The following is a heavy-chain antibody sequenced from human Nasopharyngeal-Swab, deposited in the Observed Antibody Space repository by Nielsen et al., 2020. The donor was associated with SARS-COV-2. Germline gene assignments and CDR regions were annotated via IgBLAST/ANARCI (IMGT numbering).Heavy chain of an antibody. CDR1: GFTFSTLG. V-gene: IGHV3-23*01. Sequence: GESLKISCTASGFTFSTLGMSWVRQAPGKGLEWVSRISGSGSYADYADSVKGRFTISRDNSKNTLYLQMSSLRAEDTAVYFRAKGGLSIYGDSYYFDFWGQGSLVTVSS. CDR2: ISGSGSYA. CDR3: AKGGLSIYGDSYYFDF. J-gene: IGHJ4*02. D-gene: IGHD4-17*01.